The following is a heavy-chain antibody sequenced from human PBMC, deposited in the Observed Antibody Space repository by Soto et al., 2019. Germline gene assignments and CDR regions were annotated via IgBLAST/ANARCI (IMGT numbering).Heavy chain of an antibody. J-gene: IGHJ6*02. CDR1: GFTFSNYG. V-gene: IGHV3-33*01. D-gene: IGHD1-26*01. CDR2: IWHDGNNK. CDR3: ASDLVGASDSYGLDV. Sequence: QVQLVESGGGAVQPGRSLRLSCAASGFTFSNYGMHWLRQAPGKGLERVAIIWHDGNNKYYADSVRGRFIISRDNSKNRLYLQMNSLSAEETAVYYCASDLVGASDSYGLDVWGQGTPVTVSS.